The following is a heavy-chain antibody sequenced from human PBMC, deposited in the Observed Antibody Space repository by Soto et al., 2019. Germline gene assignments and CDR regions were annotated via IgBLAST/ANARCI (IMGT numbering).Heavy chain of an antibody. V-gene: IGHV6-1*01. CDR3: ARENDYVWGSYRLNWFDS. CDR1: GDSVSSNSAA. CDR2: TYYRSKWYN. Sequence: SQTLSLTCAMSGDSVSSNSAAWDWIRQSPSRGLEWLGRTYYRSKWYNDYAVSVKSRITINPDTSKNQFSLQLNSVTPEDTAVYYCARENDYVWGSYRLNWFDSWGQGTLVTVSS. D-gene: IGHD3-16*02. J-gene: IGHJ5*01.